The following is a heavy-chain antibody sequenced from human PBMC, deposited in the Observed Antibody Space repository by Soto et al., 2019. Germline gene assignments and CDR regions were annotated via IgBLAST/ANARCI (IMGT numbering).Heavy chain of an antibody. D-gene: IGHD4-4*01. CDR1: GFAFSNYN. Sequence: GGSLRLSCAASGFAFSNYNMNWVRQAPGKGLEWVAVISCDGSSKYYADSVKGRFTISRDNSKNTLYLQMNSLRAEDTAVYYCAKEGNYEFFYSYMDVWAKGTTVTVSS. CDR3: AKEGNYEFFYSYMDV. CDR2: ISCDGSSK. V-gene: IGHV3-30*18. J-gene: IGHJ6*03.